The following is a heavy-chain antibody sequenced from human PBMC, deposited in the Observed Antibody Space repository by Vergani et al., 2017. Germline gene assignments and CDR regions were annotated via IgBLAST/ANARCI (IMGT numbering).Heavy chain of an antibody. CDR3: ARDMFLGCSSTSCYYYDYGMDV. Sequence: QVQLVQSGAEVKKPGASVKVSCKASGYTFTSYAMHWVRQAPGQRLEWMGWINTGNGNTKYSQKFQGRVTITRDTSASTDYMELSSLRSKDTAVSYCARDMFLGCSSTSCYYYDYGMDVWGQGTTVTVSS. V-gene: IGHV1-3*04. CDR1: GYTFTSYA. D-gene: IGHD2-2*01. J-gene: IGHJ6*02. CDR2: INTGNGNT.